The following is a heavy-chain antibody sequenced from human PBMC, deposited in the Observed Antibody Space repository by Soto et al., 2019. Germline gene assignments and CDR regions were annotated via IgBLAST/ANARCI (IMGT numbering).Heavy chain of an antibody. CDR2: IVTYNGNT. CDR3: ARGPQSTGWRGKWFDP. D-gene: IGHD6-19*01. J-gene: IGHJ5*02. Sequence: QVQLVQSGAEVKKPGASLKVSCKASGYTFTDYGISWVRRAPGQGLEWIGWIVTYNGNTQSAQNLQGRVTMTADTSTGTAYMELRSLRSDDTAVYYCARGPQSTGWRGKWFDPWGQGTLVTVSS. V-gene: IGHV1-18*01. CDR1: GYTFTDYG.